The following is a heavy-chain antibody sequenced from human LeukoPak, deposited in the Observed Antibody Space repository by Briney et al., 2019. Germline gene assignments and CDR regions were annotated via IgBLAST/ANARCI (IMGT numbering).Heavy chain of an antibody. CDR2: IIPILGTA. D-gene: IGHD2-2*01. Sequence: SVKVSCKASGGTFSSYAISWVRQAPGQGLEWMGRIIPILGTANYAQKFQGRVTITTDESTSTAYMELSSLRSEDTAVYYCAREAVVPAAISYYYYMDVWGKGTTVTVS. J-gene: IGHJ6*03. V-gene: IGHV1-69*11. CDR3: AREAVVPAAISYYYYMDV. CDR1: GGTFSSYA.